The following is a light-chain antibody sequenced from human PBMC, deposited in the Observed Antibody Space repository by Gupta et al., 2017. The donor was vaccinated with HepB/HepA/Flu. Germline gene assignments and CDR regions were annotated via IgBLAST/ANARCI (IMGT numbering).Light chain of an antibody. CDR1: QSVSSSY. J-gene: IGKJ3*01. Sequence: EIVLTQSPGTLSLSPGERATLSCRASQSVSSSYLAWYQQKPGQAPRLLIYGASTRATGIPDRFSGSGSGTEFTLTISRLEPEDFAVYYCQQYGYTYFTFGPGTKVDIK. CDR2: GAS. CDR3: QQYGYTYFT. V-gene: IGKV3-20*01.